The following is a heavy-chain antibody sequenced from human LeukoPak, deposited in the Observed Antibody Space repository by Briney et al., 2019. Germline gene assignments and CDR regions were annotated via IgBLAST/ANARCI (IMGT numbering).Heavy chain of an antibody. Sequence: PGGSLRLSCAASGFTFSSYAMHWVRQAPGKGLEWVAVISYDGSNKYYADSVKGRFTISRDDAKNSLYLQMDSLRAEDTAVYYCARRFDHWGQGTLVTVSS. CDR1: GFTFSSYA. J-gene: IGHJ4*02. CDR2: ISYDGSNK. CDR3: ARRFDH. V-gene: IGHV3-30*04.